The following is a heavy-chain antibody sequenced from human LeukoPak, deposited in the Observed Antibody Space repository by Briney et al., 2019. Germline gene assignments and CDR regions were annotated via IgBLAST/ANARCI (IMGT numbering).Heavy chain of an antibody. CDR1: GFTFDDYA. D-gene: IGHD5-12*01. J-gene: IGHJ3*02. CDR2: ISWNSGSI. Sequence: PGRSLRLSCAASGFTFDDYAMHWVRQAPGKGLEWVSGISWNSGSIGYADSVKGRFTISRDDSKNTPYLQMNSLRAEDTAVYYCARVIEWPRGAFDIWGQGTMVTVSS. CDR3: ARVIEWPRGAFDI. V-gene: IGHV3-9*01.